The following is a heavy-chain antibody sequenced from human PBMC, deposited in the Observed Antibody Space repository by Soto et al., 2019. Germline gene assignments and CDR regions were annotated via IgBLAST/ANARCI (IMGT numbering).Heavy chain of an antibody. CDR2: IWYDGSNK. CDR1: GFTCSSYG. V-gene: IGHV3-33*01. CDR3: ARDKGGYSYGHDAFDI. J-gene: IGHJ3*02. D-gene: IGHD5-18*01. Sequence: GPLRLSCAASGFTCSSYGMHWVRQAPGKGLEWVAVIWYDGSNKYYADSVKGRFTISRDNSKNTLYLQMNSLRAEDTAVYYCARDKGGYSYGHDAFDIWGQGTMVTVSS.